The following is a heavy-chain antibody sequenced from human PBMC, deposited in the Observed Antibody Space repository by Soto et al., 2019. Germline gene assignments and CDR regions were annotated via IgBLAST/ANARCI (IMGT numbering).Heavy chain of an antibody. V-gene: IGHV3-30-3*01. Sequence: QVQLVESGGGVVQPGRSLRLSCAASGFTFSSYAMHWVRQAPGKGLEWVAVISYDGSNKYYADSVKGRFTISRDNSKNTLYLQMNSLRAEDTAVYYCARDSQIYGDPTKFDIWGQGTMVTVSS. CDR3: ARDSQIYGDPTKFDI. CDR1: GFTFSSYA. D-gene: IGHD4-17*01. CDR2: ISYDGSNK. J-gene: IGHJ3*02.